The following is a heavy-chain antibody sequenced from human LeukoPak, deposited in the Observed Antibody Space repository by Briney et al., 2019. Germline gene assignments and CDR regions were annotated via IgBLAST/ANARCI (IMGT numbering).Heavy chain of an antibody. CDR3: ARGVGSTEDY. J-gene: IGHJ4*02. CDR1: GGSFSGDY. CDR2: INRSGST. V-gene: IGHV4-34*01. D-gene: IGHD3-10*01. Sequence: SETLSLTCAVYGGSFSGDYWSWVRQPPGKGLEWIAEINRSGSTNYNPSLKSRVSMSMDTSKNQFSLRLSPVPAADTALYYCARGVGSTEDYWGQGTLVTVSS.